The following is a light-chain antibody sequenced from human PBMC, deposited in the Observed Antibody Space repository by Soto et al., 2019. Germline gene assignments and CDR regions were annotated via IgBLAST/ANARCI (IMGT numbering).Light chain of an antibody. CDR2: DDS. CDR1: RIGTES. Sequence: SYELTQPPSVSVAPGQTARITCGGNRIGTESVHWYQQKPGQAPVLVVYDDSDRPSGIPERFSGSNSGNTATLTLSRVEAGDEADYYCQVWDTTINHVLFGGGTKVTVL. CDR3: QVWDTTINHVL. J-gene: IGLJ2*01. V-gene: IGLV3-21*02.